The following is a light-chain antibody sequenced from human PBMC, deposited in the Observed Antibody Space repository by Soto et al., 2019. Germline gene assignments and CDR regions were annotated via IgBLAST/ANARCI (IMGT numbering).Light chain of an antibody. J-gene: IGLJ1*01. Sequence: QSVLTQPASVSGSPGQSITISCTGSSNDIGAYKYVSWYQQYPGKAPKLIIFEVSNRPSGVSNRFSGSKSGNTASLTIAGLQAEDEADYYCNSYTSSSTYVFGTGTKVTVL. V-gene: IGLV2-14*01. CDR2: EVS. CDR1: SNDIGAYKY. CDR3: NSYTSSSTYV.